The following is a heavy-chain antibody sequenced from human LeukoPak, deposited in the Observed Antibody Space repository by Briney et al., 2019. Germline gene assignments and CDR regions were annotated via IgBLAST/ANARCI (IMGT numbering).Heavy chain of an antibody. D-gene: IGHD4-11*01. CDR3: ARHHSNYYYYYMDV. J-gene: IGHJ6*03. Sequence: ASVKVSCKASVGTFSSYAISWVRQAPGQGLEWMGGIIPIFGTANYAQKFQGRVTITTDESTSTAYMELSSLRSEDTAVYYCARHHSNYYYYYMDVWGKGTTVTVSS. CDR2: IIPIFGTA. V-gene: IGHV1-69*05. CDR1: VGTFSSYA.